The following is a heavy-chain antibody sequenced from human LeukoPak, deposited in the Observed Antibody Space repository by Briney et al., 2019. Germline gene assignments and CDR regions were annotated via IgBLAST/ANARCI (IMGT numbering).Heavy chain of an antibody. Sequence: PGGSLRLSCAASGFTFSDYYMSWIRQAPGKGLEWVSYISRSGSTIYYADSVKGRFTISRDNAKNSLYLQMNSLRAEDTAVYYCARGGEDIVVVPAATMGYYYYMDVWGKGTTVTVSS. J-gene: IGHJ6*03. CDR2: ISRSGSTI. D-gene: IGHD2-2*01. CDR1: GFTFSDYY. CDR3: ARGGEDIVVVPAATMGYYYYMDV. V-gene: IGHV3-11*04.